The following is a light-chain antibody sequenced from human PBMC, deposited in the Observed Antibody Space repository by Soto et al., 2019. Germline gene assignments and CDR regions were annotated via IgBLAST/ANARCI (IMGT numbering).Light chain of an antibody. V-gene: IGLV2-14*01. J-gene: IGLJ1*01. CDR3: SSYTSSSTLV. Sequence: QSALTQPASVSGSPGQSLTLSRTGTSSDVCGYNYVSWYQQHPGKAPKLMIYEVSNRPSGVSNRFSGSKSGNTASLTISGLQAEDEADYYCSSYTSSSTLVFGTGTKVTVL. CDR1: SSDVCGYNY. CDR2: EVS.